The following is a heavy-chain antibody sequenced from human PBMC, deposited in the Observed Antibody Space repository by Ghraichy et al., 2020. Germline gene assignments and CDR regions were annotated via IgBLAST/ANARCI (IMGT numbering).Heavy chain of an antibody. Sequence: SETLSLTCTVSGGSISSSSYYWGWIRQPPGKGLEWIGSIYYSGSTYYNPSLKSRVTISVDTSKNQFSLKLSSVTAADTAVYYCARAGITIFGVVMPVGFDPWGQGTLVTVSS. J-gene: IGHJ5*02. D-gene: IGHD3-3*01. V-gene: IGHV4-39*01. CDR2: IYYSGST. CDR3: ARAGITIFGVVMPVGFDP. CDR1: GGSISSSSYY.